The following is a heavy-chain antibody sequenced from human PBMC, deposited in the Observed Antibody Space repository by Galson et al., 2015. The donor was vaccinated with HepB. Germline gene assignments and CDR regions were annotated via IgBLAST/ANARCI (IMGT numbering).Heavy chain of an antibody. V-gene: IGHV3-21*01. J-gene: IGHJ4*02. CDR1: GFTFSSYS. CDR3: ARASPDYYDSSGYYPFDY. D-gene: IGHD3-22*01. CDR2: ISSSSSYI. Sequence: SLRLSCAASGFTFSSYSMNWVRQAPGKGLEWVSSISSSSSYIYYADSVKGRFTISRDNAKNSLYLQMNSLRAEDTAVYYCARASPDYYDSSGYYPFDYWGQGTLVTVSS.